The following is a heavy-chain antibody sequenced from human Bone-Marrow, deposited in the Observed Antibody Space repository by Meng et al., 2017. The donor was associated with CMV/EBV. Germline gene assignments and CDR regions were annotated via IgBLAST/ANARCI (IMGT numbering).Heavy chain of an antibody. Sequence: GESLKISCAASGFTFSSYSMNWVRQAPGKGLEWVSYISSSSSTIYYADSVKGRFTISRDNAKNSLYLQMNSLRAEDTAVYYCARGLRTDLNWFDPWGQGTLVTVSS. J-gene: IGHJ5*02. CDR1: GFTFSSYS. V-gene: IGHV3-48*04. CDR2: ISSSSSTI. D-gene: IGHD3/OR15-3a*01. CDR3: ARGLRTDLNWFDP.